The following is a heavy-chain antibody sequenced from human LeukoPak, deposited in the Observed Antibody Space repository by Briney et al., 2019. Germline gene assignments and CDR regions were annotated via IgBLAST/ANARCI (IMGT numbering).Heavy chain of an antibody. CDR3: YRVSMVWFDQ. CDR2: IRYDGSNK. V-gene: IGHV3-30*02. J-gene: IGHJ5*02. CDR1: GFTFSSYG. D-gene: IGHD3-16*02. Sequence: PGGSLRLSCAASGFTFSSYGMHWVRQAPGKGLEWVAFIRYDGSNKYYVDSVKGRFTISRDNSKNTLSLQMSSLRAEDTAVYFGYRVSMVWFDQWGQGILVTVSS.